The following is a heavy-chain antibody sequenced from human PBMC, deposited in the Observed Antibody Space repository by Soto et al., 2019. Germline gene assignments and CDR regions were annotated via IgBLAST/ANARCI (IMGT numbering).Heavy chain of an antibody. CDR1: GYTFTSYG. Sequence: QVQLVQSGAEVKKPGASVKVSCKASGYTFTSYGISWVRQAPGQGLEWMGWISAYNGNTNYAQKLQGRVTMTTDTSTSTAYTELRSLRSDDTAVYDCARVKYIPPYYYYYGMDVWGQGTTVTVSS. CDR2: ISAYNGNT. V-gene: IGHV1-18*01. CDR3: ARVKYIPPYYYYYGMDV. D-gene: IGHD5-18*01. J-gene: IGHJ6*02.